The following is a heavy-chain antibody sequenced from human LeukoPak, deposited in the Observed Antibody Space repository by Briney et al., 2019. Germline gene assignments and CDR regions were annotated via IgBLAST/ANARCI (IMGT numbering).Heavy chain of an antibody. CDR2: INSDGSST. CDR3: AKDGQYSSRWYCGY. D-gene: IGHD6-13*01. CDR1: GFTFSSYW. J-gene: IGHJ4*02. V-gene: IGHV3-74*01. Sequence: GGSLRLSCAASGFTFSSYWMHWVRQAPGKGLVWVSRINSDGSSTSYADSVKGRFTISRDNAKNTLYLQMNSLRAEDTAVYYCAKDGQYSSRWYCGYWGQGTLVTVSS.